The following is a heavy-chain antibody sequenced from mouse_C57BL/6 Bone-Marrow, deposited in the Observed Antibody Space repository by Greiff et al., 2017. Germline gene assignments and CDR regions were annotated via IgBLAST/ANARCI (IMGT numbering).Heavy chain of an antibody. CDR2: IRNKANGYTT. Sequence: EVQREESGGGLVQPGGSLSLSCAASGFTFTDYYMSWVRQPPGKALEWLGFIRNKANGYTTEYSASVKGRFTISRDNSQSILYLQMNALRAEDSATYYCARKFYAMDYWGQGTSVTVSS. V-gene: IGHV7-3*01. CDR1: GFTFTDYY. J-gene: IGHJ4*01. CDR3: ARKFYAMDY.